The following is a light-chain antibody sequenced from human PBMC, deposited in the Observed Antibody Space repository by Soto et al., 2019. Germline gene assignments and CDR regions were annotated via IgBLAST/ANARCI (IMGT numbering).Light chain of an antibody. CDR2: DAS. V-gene: IGKV3-11*01. CDR3: QQRGT. CDR1: QGIGDT. J-gene: IGKJ5*01. Sequence: EIVMTQSPATLSVSPGEGATLSCRASQGIGDTLAWYQQKPGQAPRLLIYDASNRATGIPARFSGSGSGTDFTLTISSLEPEDFAVYYCQQRGTFGQGTRLEIK.